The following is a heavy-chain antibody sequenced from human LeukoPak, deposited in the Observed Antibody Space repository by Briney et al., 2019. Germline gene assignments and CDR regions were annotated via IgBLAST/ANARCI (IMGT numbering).Heavy chain of an antibody. J-gene: IGHJ4*02. CDR3: ARHSGSYWY. CDR2: IYHSGST. Sequence: SETLSLTCTVSGGSISSGGYYWSWIRQPPGKGLEWIGYIYHSGSTYYNPSLKSRVAISVDTSKNQFSLNLSSVTAADTAVYYCARHSGSYWYWGQGTLVTVSS. CDR1: GGSISSGGYY. D-gene: IGHD3-10*01. V-gene: IGHV4-30-2*01.